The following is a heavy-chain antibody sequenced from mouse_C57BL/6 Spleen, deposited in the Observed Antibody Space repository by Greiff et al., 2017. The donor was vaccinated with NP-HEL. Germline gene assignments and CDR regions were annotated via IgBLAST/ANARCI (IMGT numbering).Heavy chain of an antibody. V-gene: IGHV1-69*01. CDR1: GYTFTSYW. J-gene: IGHJ1*03. CDR2: IDPSDSYT. Sequence: VQLQQPGAELVMPGASVKLSCKASGYTFTSYWMHWVKQRPGQGLEWIGEIDPSDSYTNYNQKFKGKSTLTVDKSSSTAYMQLSSLTSEDSAVYYCARVDYYGSSGPYWYFDVWGTGTTVTVSS. D-gene: IGHD1-1*01. CDR3: ARVDYYGSSGPYWYFDV.